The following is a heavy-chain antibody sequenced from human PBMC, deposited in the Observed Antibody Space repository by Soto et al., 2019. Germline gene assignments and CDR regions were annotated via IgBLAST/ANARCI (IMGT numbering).Heavy chain of an antibody. J-gene: IGHJ6*02. D-gene: IGHD3-10*01. CDR2: IIPHFDTP. V-gene: IGHV1-69*01. Sequence: QVHLVQSGAEVKKPGSSVKVSCKTSGGSFNNYAVSWVRQAPGQGLEWMGGIIPHFDTPNYAQKFQDRVTIIADESMSTVYMELRSLRSNDTAVYYCAVAMVREILIFESSGMHVWGQGTTVIVSS. CDR1: GGSFNNYA. CDR3: AVAMVREILIFESSGMHV.